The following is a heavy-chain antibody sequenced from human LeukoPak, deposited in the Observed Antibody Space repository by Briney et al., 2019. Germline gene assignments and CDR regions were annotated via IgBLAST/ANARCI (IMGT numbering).Heavy chain of an antibody. Sequence: GGSLRLSCAASGFTFSDYYMSWIRQAPGKGLEWVSYISSSGSTIYYAHSVKGRFTISRDNAKNSLYLQMNSLRAEDTAVYYCARDAPCYGVGSTAIAVAGTAGGYYYYGMDVWGQGTTVTVSS. J-gene: IGHJ6*02. CDR3: ARDAPCYGVGSTAIAVAGTAGGYYYYGMDV. V-gene: IGHV3-11*01. CDR1: GFTFSDYY. CDR2: ISSSGSTI. D-gene: IGHD6-19*01.